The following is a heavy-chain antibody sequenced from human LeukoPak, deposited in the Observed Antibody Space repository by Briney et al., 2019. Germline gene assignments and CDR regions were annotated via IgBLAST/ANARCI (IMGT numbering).Heavy chain of an antibody. J-gene: IGHJ4*02. CDR1: GFTFSSYG. D-gene: IGHD3-22*01. CDR2: IRYDGSNK. Sequence: GGSLRLSCAASGFTFSSYGMHWVRQAPGKGLEWVAFIRYDGSNKYYADSVKGRFTIPRDNSKNTLYLQMNSLRAEDTAVYYCAKSASDSSGFDYWGQGTLVTVSS. V-gene: IGHV3-30*02. CDR3: AKSASDSSGFDY.